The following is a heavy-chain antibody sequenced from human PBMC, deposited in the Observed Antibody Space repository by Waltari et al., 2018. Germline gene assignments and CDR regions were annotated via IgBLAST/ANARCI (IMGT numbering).Heavy chain of an antibody. D-gene: IGHD4-17*01. CDR1: GGTFSSYA. Sequence: QVQLVQSGAEVKKPGSSVKVSCKASGGTFSSYAISWVRQAPGQGLEWMGGIIPIFGTANYAQKFQGRVTITADKSTSTAYMELSSLRSEDTAVYYCARGGDDYGDYYYYYYMDVWGKGTTVTVSS. V-gene: IGHV1-69*14. J-gene: IGHJ6*03. CDR3: ARGGDDYGDYYYYYYMDV. CDR2: IIPIFGTA.